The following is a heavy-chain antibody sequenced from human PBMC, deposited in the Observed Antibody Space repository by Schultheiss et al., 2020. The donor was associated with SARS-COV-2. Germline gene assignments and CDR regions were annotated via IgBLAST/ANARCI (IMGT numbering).Heavy chain of an antibody. CDR2: IHHRGTT. V-gene: IGHV4-34*01. J-gene: IGHJ4*02. CDR1: SGSFSGYY. D-gene: IGHD2-2*01. Sequence: SETLSLTCTVSSGSFSGYYWGWIRLPPGKGLEWIGNIHHRGTTYYNPSLKSRVTLSMDASTNQVSLTLTSVTTADTALYYCARVGPAAVPYFDNWGQGTLVTVAS. CDR3: ARVGPAAVPYFDN.